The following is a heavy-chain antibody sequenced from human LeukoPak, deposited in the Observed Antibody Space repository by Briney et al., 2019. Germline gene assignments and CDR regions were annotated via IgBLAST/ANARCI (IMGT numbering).Heavy chain of an antibody. Sequence: APVKVYCKTSGYTFTGYYMYWVRQAPGQGLEWMGWINPNSGGTNYAQKFQGRVTMTRDTSISTAYMELSRLRSDDTAVYYCARASLGYYFDYWGQGTLVTVSS. CDR2: INPNSGGT. D-gene: IGHD7-27*01. V-gene: IGHV1-2*02. CDR1: GYTFTGYY. J-gene: IGHJ4*02. CDR3: ARASLGYYFDY.